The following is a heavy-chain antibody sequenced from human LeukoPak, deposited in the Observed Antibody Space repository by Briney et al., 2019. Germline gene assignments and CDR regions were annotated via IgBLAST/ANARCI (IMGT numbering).Heavy chain of an antibody. V-gene: IGHV4-34*01. Sequence: PSETLSLTCAVYGGSFSGYYWSWICQPPGKGLEWIGEINHSGSTNYNPSLKSRVTISVDTSKNQFSLKLSSVTAADTAVYYCARYGPIVVVPAVTFDPWGQGTLVTVSS. J-gene: IGHJ5*02. CDR3: ARYGPIVVVPAVTFDP. D-gene: IGHD2-2*01. CDR2: INHSGST. CDR1: GGSFSGYY.